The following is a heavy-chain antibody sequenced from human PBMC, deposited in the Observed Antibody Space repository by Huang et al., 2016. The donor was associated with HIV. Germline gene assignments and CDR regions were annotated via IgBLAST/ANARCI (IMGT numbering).Heavy chain of an antibody. V-gene: IGHV1-8*03. CDR2: MNPVNGDT. CDR3: ARAGSGWALDAFDI. CDR1: GYSFTDYD. J-gene: IGHJ3*02. Sequence: QVQLVQSGAEVKKPGASVKVSCKGSGYSFTDYDINGVRQATGQGLEWMGRMNPVNGDTGYAQKFQGRVTFARNTSVNTAYMELSSLRSDDTAVYYCARAGSGWALDAFDIWGQGTVVIVSS. D-gene: IGHD6-19*01.